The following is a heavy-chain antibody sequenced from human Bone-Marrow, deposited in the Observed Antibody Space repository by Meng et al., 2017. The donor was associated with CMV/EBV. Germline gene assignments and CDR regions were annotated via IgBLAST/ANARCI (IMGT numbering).Heavy chain of an antibody. D-gene: IGHD1-1*01. V-gene: IGHV3-48*04. J-gene: IGHJ5*02. Sequence: GESLKISCAASGFTFSSYGMHWVRQAPGKGLEWVSYISSSSSTIYYADSVKGRFTISRDNAKNSLYLQMNSLRAEDTAVYYCARDKLAGTLRNNWFDPWGQGILVTVSS. CDR2: ISSSSSTI. CDR3: ARDKLAGTLRNNWFDP. CDR1: GFTFSSYG.